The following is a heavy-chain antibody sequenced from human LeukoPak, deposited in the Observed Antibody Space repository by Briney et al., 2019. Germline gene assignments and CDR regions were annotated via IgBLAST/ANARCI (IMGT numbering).Heavy chain of an antibody. CDR2: IYSGGST. D-gene: IGHD6-19*01. V-gene: IGHV3-53*01. CDR3: AREVWQWLYAFDI. CDR1: GFTFSSNY. J-gene: IGHJ3*02. Sequence: PGGSLRLSCAASGFTFSSNYMSCVRQAPGGGLEWGSVIYSGGSTYYSDSVKGRFTISRDNSKNTLYLQMNSLRAEDTAVYYCAREVWQWLYAFDIWGQGTMVTVSS.